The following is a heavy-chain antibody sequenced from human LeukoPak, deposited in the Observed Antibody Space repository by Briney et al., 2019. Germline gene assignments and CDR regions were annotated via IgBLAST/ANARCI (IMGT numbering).Heavy chain of an antibody. Sequence: SETLSLTCTVSGGSISSSSYYWGWIRQPPGKGLEWIGSIYYSGSTYYNPSLKSRVTISVDTSKNQFSLKLSSVTAADTAVYYCARDLNGWLGYFDLWGRGTLVTVSS. CDR1: GGSISSSSYY. D-gene: IGHD3-10*01. CDR2: IYYSGST. V-gene: IGHV4-39*07. CDR3: ARDLNGWLGYFDL. J-gene: IGHJ2*01.